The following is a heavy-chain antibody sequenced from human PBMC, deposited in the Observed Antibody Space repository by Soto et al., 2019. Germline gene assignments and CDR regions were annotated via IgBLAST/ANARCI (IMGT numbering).Heavy chain of an antibody. D-gene: IGHD6-6*01. CDR2: IYYSGNT. J-gene: IGHJ4*02. Sequence: SETLSLTCSVSGDSISSSGYYWSWIRQHPGKGLEWIGYIYYSGNTYYNPSLKSRFTISVDTSKNQFSLNLSSVTAADTAVYYCARDSGFYSSSSFDYWGRGTLVTVSS. CDR3: ARDSGFYSSSSFDY. CDR1: GDSISSSGYY. V-gene: IGHV4-31*03.